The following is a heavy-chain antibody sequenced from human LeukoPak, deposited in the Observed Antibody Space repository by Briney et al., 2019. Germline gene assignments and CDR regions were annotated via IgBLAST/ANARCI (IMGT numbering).Heavy chain of an antibody. CDR3: ARDPSNTSGWYIYFDF. Sequence: ASVKVSCKTSGYSFTHYAISWVRQAPGQGLEWMGWISTYNGDTKYAQKLQGRFTMTSDTSTSTVYMELRSLTSDGTAVYYCARDPSNTSGWYIYFDFWGQGTLVTVSS. J-gene: IGHJ4*02. V-gene: IGHV1-18*01. D-gene: IGHD6-19*01. CDR1: GYSFTHYA. CDR2: ISTYNGDT.